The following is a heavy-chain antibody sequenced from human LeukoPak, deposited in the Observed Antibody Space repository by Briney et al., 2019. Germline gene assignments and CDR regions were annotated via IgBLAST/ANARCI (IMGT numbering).Heavy chain of an antibody. D-gene: IGHD1-26*01. J-gene: IGHJ6*03. Sequence: ASVKVSCKASGYTFTSYYMHWVRQAPGQGLEWMGIINPSGGSTSYAQKFQGRVTMTRDMSTSTVYMELSSLRSEDTAVYYCARRGFRLSYSGYYYYYYMDVWGKGTTVTVSS. CDR1: GYTFTSYY. V-gene: IGHV1-46*01. CDR3: ARRGFRLSYSGYYYYYYMDV. CDR2: INPSGGST.